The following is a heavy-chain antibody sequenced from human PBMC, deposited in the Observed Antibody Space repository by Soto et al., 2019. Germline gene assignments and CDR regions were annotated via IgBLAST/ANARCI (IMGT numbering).Heavy chain of an antibody. Sequence: GGSLRLSCAASGFSFSSCEMSWVRQAPGKGLEWVSYISGSGTSTQYSDSVKGRFTISRDNAKNSLHLQMNSLGAEDTAVYYCASKIVTPGYHYYDYWGQGTLVPFSP. CDR1: GFSFSSCE. J-gene: IGHJ4*02. D-gene: IGHD3-9*01. V-gene: IGHV3-48*03. CDR2: ISGSGTST. CDR3: ASKIVTPGYHYYDY.